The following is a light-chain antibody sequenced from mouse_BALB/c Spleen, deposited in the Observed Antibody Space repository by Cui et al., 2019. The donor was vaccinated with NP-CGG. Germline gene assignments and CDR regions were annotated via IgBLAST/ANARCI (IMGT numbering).Light chain of an antibody. V-gene: IGLV1*01. Sequence: AFVTQESALTTSPGETVTLTCRSSTGAVTTSNYANWVQEKPDNLFTGLIGGTNNRAADVHARFSGSLIGDKAALTITGAQTEDEAIYFCALWYSNHWVFGGGTKLTVL. CDR2: GTN. CDR3: ALWYSNHWV. J-gene: IGLJ1*01. CDR1: TGAVTTSNY.